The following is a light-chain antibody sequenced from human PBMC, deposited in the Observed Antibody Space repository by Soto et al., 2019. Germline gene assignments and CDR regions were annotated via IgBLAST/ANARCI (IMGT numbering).Light chain of an antibody. V-gene: IGKV1-39*01. J-gene: IGKJ3*01. Sequence: DIQMTQSPSSLSASVGDRVTITCRASQSISSYLNWYQQKPGKAPKLLIYAASSLQSGVPSRFSGSGSGTDFTLTISSLQHEDVATYCCQQSYSTPLTFGPGTKVDIK. CDR2: AAS. CDR1: QSISSY. CDR3: QQSYSTPLT.